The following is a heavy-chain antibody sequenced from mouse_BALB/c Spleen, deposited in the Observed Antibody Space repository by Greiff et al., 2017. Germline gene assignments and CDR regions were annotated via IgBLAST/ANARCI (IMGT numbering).Heavy chain of an antibody. V-gene: IGHV1-7*01. CDR2: INPSTGYT. D-gene: IGHD1-1*01. J-gene: IGHJ1*01. CDR3: ARRVYYGSSPH. CDR1: GYTFTSYW. Sequence: QVQLKESGAELAKPGASVKMSCKASGYTFTSYWMHWVKQRPGQGLEWIGYINPSTGYTEYNQKFKDKATLTADKSSSTAYMQLSSLTSEDSAVYYCARRVYYGSSPHWGAGTTVTVSS.